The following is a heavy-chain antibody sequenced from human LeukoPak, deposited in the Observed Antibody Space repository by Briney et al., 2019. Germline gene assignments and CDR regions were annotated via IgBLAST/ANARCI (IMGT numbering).Heavy chain of an antibody. J-gene: IGHJ4*02. D-gene: IGHD3-22*01. V-gene: IGHV4-34*01. CDR1: GGSFSGYY. CDR3: ARGLYDSSAYYFDN. CDR2: INHSGST. Sequence: PSETLSLTCAVYGGSFSGYYWSWIRQPPGKGLEWIGEINHSGSTNYNPSLKSRVTISVDTSKNQFSLKLSSVTAADTAVYYCARGLYDSSAYYFDNWGQGTLVTVSS.